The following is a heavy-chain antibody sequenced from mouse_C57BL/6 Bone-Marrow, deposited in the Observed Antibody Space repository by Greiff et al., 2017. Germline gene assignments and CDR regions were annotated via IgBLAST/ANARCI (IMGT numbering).Heavy chain of an antibody. Sequence: VKLMESGPGLVQPSQRLSITCTVSGFSLTSYGVHWVRQSPGKGLEWLGVIWRGGSTDYNAAFMSRLSITKDNSKSQVFFKMNSLQADDTAIYYCAKNGLLRGYYAMDYWGQGTSVTVSS. CDR2: IWRGGST. J-gene: IGHJ4*01. CDR3: AKNGLLRGYYAMDY. V-gene: IGHV2-5*01. CDR1: GFSLTSYG. D-gene: IGHD2-3*01.